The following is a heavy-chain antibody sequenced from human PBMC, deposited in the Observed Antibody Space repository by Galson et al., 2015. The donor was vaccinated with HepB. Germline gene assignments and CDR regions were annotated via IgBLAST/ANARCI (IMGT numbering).Heavy chain of an antibody. J-gene: IGHJ4*01. CDR1: GASISSGTYS. Sequence: TLSLTCAVSGASISSGTYSWAWIRQPPGKAPEWVGYIYHNGNTHYNPSLMSRVVISMDKSQNQFSLRLTSVTAADTAIYYCARHAGTSGSYSHFDYWGHGSLVTVSP. CDR2: IYHNGNT. D-gene: IGHD1-26*01. V-gene: IGHV4-30-2*01. CDR3: ARHAGTSGSYSHFDY.